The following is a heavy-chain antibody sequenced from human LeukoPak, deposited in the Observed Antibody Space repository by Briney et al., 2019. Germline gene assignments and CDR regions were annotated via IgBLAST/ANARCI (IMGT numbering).Heavy chain of an antibody. Sequence: GGSLRLSCAASGFTFSSYAMSWVRQAPGKGLEWVSAISGSGGSTYYADSVKGRFTISRDNSKNTLYLQVNSLRAEDTAVYYCAKDGYCSSTSCRATPFDPWGQGTLVTVSS. J-gene: IGHJ5*02. V-gene: IGHV3-23*01. CDR3: AKDGYCSSTSCRATPFDP. CDR2: ISGSGGST. D-gene: IGHD2-2*03. CDR1: GFTFSSYA.